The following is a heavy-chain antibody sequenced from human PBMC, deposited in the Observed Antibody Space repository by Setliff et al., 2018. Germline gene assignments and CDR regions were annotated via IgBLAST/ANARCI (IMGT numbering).Heavy chain of an antibody. CDR2: IHHSGST. Sequence: KSSETLSLTCAVSGYSISSGYYWGWIRQPPGKGLELIGYIHHSGSTYYNPFLKSRVTISADTSKNQFSLTLTSVTATDTAVYYCARHFSSSWYFDYWGQGTQVTVSS. CDR3: ARHFSSSWYFDY. CDR1: GYSISSGYY. V-gene: IGHV4-38-2*01. D-gene: IGHD6-13*01. J-gene: IGHJ4*02.